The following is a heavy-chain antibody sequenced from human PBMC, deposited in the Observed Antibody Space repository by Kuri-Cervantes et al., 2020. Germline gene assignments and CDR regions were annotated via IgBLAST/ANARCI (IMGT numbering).Heavy chain of an antibody. V-gene: IGHV1-46*01. Sequence: ASVKVSCKASGYTFTSHFIHWVRQAPGQGLEWMGVLNPSGGSTTYAQKFQGRVTMTRDTSTNTVYMELRSLRSDDTAVYYCARDKGLSMIVVYYYYYGMDVWGQGTTVTVSS. CDR2: LNPSGGST. D-gene: IGHD3-22*01. CDR3: ARDKGLSMIVVYYYYYGMDV. CDR1: GYTFTSHF. J-gene: IGHJ6*02.